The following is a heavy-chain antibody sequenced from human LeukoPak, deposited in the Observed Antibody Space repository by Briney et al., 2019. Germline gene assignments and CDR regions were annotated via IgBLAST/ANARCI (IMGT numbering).Heavy chain of an antibody. D-gene: IGHD6-13*01. CDR3: ARAHSSSWSNDPFDY. CDR1: GYTFTSYD. CDR2: MNPNSGNT. V-gene: IGHV1-8*01. Sequence: ASVKVSCKASGYTFTSYDINWVRQAPGQGLEWMGWMNPNSGNTVYAQKFQGRVTMTRNTSISTAYMELSSLRSEDRAVYYCARAHSSSWSNDPFDYWGQGTLVTVSS. J-gene: IGHJ4*02.